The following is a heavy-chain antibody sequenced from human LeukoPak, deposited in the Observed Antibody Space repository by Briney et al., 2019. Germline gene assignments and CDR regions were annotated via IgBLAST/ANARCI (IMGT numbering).Heavy chain of an antibody. D-gene: IGHD3-10*01. CDR2: INPSGGST. CDR3: ARSRSKVNYGSGSMAFDI. CDR1: GYTFTSYY. V-gene: IGHV1-46*01. Sequence: ASVKVSCKASGYTFTSYYMHWVRQAPGQGLEWMGIINPSGGSTSYAQKSQGRVTMTRDTSTSTVYMELSSLRSEDTAVYYCARSRSKVNYGSGSMAFDIWGQGTMVTVSS. J-gene: IGHJ3*02.